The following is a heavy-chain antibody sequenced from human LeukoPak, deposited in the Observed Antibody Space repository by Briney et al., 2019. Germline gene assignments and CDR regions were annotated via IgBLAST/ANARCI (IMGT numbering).Heavy chain of an antibody. CDR2: INPSGGST. CDR3: ARGEQQLGAFDI. D-gene: IGHD6-13*01. CDR1: GYTFTSYY. V-gene: IGHV1-46*01. Sequence: ASVKVSCTASGYTFTSYYMHWVRQAPGQGLEWMGIINPSGGSTSYAQKFQGRVTMTGDMSTSTVYMELSSLRSEDTAVYYCARGEQQLGAFDIWGQGTMVTVSS. J-gene: IGHJ3*02.